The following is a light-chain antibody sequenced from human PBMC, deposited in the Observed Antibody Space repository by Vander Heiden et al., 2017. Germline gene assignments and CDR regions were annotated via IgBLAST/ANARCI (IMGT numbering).Light chain of an antibody. CDR3: QQYYNIPRT. CDR2: WAS. CDR1: QSVLSSSNNKNY. Sequence: DIVMTQSPDSLAVSLGERATINSKPSQSVLSSSNNKNYLTWFQQKPGQPPKLLIYWASTRESGVPDRFSGSGSGTDFTLTISSLQAEDVAVYYCQQYYNIPRTFGQGTKVEIK. V-gene: IGKV4-1*01. J-gene: IGKJ1*01.